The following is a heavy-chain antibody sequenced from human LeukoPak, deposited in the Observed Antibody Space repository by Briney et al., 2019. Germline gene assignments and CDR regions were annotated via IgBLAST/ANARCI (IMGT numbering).Heavy chain of an antibody. CDR3: AKTPTGKDDY. D-gene: IGHD4-17*01. Sequence: GGSLRLSCAASGFTFSSYGMHWVRQAPGKGLEWVAVISYDGSNKYYADSVKGRFTISRDNSENTLYLQMNSLRAEDTAVYYCAKTPTGKDDYWGQGTLVTVSS. CDR2: ISYDGSNK. V-gene: IGHV3-30*18. CDR1: GFTFSSYG. J-gene: IGHJ4*02.